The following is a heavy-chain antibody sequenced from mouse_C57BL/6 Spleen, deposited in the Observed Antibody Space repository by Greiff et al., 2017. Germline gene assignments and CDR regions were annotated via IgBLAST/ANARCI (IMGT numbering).Heavy chain of an antibody. CDR1: GYAFSSYW. D-gene: IGHD1-1*01. CDR3: SGGPLHGSSYPYYAVGG. Sequence: QVQLQQSGAELVKPGASVKISCKASGYAFSSYWMNWVKQRPGKGLEWIGQIYPGDGDTNYNGKFKGKATLTADKTSSTAYMQHSSLTSEDAAVYYFSGGPLHGSSYPYYAVGGWGQGTSVTFAS. CDR2: IYPGDGDT. V-gene: IGHV1-80*01. J-gene: IGHJ4*01.